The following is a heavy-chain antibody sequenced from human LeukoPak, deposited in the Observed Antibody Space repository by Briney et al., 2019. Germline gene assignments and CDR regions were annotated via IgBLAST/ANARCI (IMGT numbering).Heavy chain of an antibody. CDR3: AKVVSEEIWSGYWY. J-gene: IGHJ4*02. Sequence: GRSLRLSCAASGFTFSGYGMHWVRQAPGKGLEWVAVIWYDGSNKYYADSVKGRFTISRDNSKNTLYLQMNSLRAEDTAVYYCAKVVSEEIWSGYWYWGQGTLVTVSS. V-gene: IGHV3-33*06. CDR2: IWYDGSNK. D-gene: IGHD3-3*01. CDR1: GFTFSGYG.